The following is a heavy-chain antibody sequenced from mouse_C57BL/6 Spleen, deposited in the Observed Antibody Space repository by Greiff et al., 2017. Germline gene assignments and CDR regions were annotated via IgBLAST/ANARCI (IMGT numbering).Heavy chain of an antibody. Sequence: QVQLQQPGAELVMPGASVKLSCKASGYTFTSYWMHWVKQRPGQGLEWIGEIDPSDSYTNYNQKFKGKSTLTVDKSSSTAYMQLSSLTSEDSAVYYCARMNLLYYYGSSPHCDYWGQGTTLTVSS. CDR1: GYTFTSYW. CDR3: ARMNLLYYYGSSPHCDY. V-gene: IGHV1-69*01. D-gene: IGHD1-1*01. J-gene: IGHJ2*01. CDR2: IDPSDSYT.